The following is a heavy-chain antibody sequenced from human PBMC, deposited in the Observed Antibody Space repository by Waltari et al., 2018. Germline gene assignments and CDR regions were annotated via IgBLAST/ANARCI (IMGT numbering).Heavy chain of an antibody. V-gene: IGHV4-34*01. Sequence: QVQLQQWGAGLLKTSETLSLTCAVYGGSFSGYYWSWIRQPPGKGLEWLGEVKHSGSTNYNPSLKRRFTISVDTSKNQFSLKLSTVTAADTAVYYCARVKGRERLRFLSRTIDYWGQGTLVTVSS. J-gene: IGHJ4*02. CDR3: ARVKGRERLRFLSRTIDY. D-gene: IGHD3-3*01. CDR2: VKHSGST. CDR1: GGSFSGYY.